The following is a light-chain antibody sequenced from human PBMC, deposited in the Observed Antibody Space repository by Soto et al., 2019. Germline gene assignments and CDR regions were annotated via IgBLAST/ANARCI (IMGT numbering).Light chain of an antibody. CDR2: KSS. V-gene: IGKV1-5*03. CDR1: QSISGY. CDR3: QQYITYPLT. J-gene: IGKJ4*01. Sequence: DIQMTQSPSTLSASVGDRVTITCRASQSISGYLAWYQQKPGKVPNLLIYKSSRLASGAPSRFSGSGSGTEFTLTISSLQPEDFATYYCQQYITYPLTFGGGTKVEIK.